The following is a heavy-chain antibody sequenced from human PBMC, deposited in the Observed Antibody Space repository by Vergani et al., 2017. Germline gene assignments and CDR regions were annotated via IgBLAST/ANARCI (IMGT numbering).Heavy chain of an antibody. CDR3: AKDKYHDCVLESDRYSTAPLQITDDTAGAFDF. CDR1: GFTFDDYA. CDR2: ISWNSGSI. V-gene: IGHV3-9*01. J-gene: IGHJ4*02. D-gene: IGHD3-16*02. Sequence: VQLVESGGGVVQPGRSLRLSCAASGFTFDDYAMHWVRQAPGKGLEWVSGISWNSGSIGYADSVKGRFTISRDNAKNSQYLQMSSLRAEDTALYYFAKDKYHDCVLESDRYSTAPLQITDDTAGAFDFWGQGTMVTVSS.